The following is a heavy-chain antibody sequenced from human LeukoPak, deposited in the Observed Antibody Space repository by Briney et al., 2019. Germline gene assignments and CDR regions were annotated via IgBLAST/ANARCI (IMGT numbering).Heavy chain of an antibody. CDR2: IKQDGSEK. D-gene: IGHD7-27*01. CDR3: AKDRLGSRYWYFDL. Sequence: PGGSLRLSCAATGFTFSSYWMSWVRQAPGKGLEWVANIKQDGSEKYYVDSVKGRFTISRDNAKNSLYLQMNSLRAEDTALYYCAKDRLGSRYWYFDLWGRGTLVTVSS. J-gene: IGHJ2*01. V-gene: IGHV3-7*03. CDR1: GFTFSSYW.